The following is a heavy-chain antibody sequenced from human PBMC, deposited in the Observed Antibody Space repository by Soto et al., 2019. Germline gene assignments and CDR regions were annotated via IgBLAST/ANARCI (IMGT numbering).Heavy chain of an antibody. Sequence: QVQLQQWGAGLLKPSETLSLTCAVYGGSFSGYYWSWIRQPPGKGLEWIGEINHSGSTNYNPSLNSRVTTSADTSKNKFSLKLRYVVAADTAVYYCAGGASCGGKPRGGDFDLWGRGTLVTVSS. CDR2: INHSGST. J-gene: IGHJ2*01. V-gene: IGHV4-34*01. D-gene: IGHD2-2*01. CDR3: AGGASCGGKPRGGDFDL. CDR1: GGSFSGYY.